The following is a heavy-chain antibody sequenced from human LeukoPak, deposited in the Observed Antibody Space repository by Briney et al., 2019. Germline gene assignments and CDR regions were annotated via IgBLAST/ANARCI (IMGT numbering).Heavy chain of an antibody. D-gene: IGHD6-13*01. CDR1: GYTLTELS. J-gene: IGHJ5*02. CDR3: ATDHIAGILKGNWFDP. V-gene: IGHV1-24*01. CDR2: FDPEDGET. Sequence: RASVKVSCKVSGYTLTELSMHWVRQAPGKGLEWMGGFDPEDGETIYAQKFQGRVTMTEDTSTDTAYMELSSLRSEDTAVYYCATDHIAGILKGNWFDPWGQGTLVTVSS.